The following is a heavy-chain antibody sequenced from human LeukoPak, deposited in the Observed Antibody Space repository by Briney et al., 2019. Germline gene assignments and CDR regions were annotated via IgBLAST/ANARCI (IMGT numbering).Heavy chain of an antibody. V-gene: IGHV3-23*01. D-gene: IGHD3-10*01. CDR3: AKDPEF. CDR1: GFTFSSQA. J-gene: IGHJ4*02. Sequence: DPGGSLRLSCVVSGFTFSSQAMSWVRQAPGKGLEWIAGISESGDVTFHVDSVKGRFTISRDNSRNTLFLQMDSLRVEDTAVYYCAKDPEFWGQGTLVTVSS. CDR2: ISESGDVT.